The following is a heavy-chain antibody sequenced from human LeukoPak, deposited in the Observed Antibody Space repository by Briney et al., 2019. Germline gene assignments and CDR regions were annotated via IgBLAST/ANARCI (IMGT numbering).Heavy chain of an antibody. CDR3: ARENIEQWPAFDY. Sequence: ASVKVSCKASGYTLTGYHMHWVRQAPGQGPEWMGWINGNSGGTKYAQKFEGRVTMTSDTSTSTVQMDLGTLRSDDTAVYYCARENIEQWPAFDYWGQGTPVTVSS. J-gene: IGHJ4*02. D-gene: IGHD1/OR15-1a*01. CDR2: INGNSGGT. V-gene: IGHV1-2*02. CDR1: GYTLTGYH.